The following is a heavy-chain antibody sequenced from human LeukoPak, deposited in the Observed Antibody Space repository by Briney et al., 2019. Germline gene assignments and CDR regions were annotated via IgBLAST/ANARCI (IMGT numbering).Heavy chain of an antibody. Sequence: GGSLRLSCAASGFTFYDYGMSWVRQAPGKGLEWVSGINWNSGSIGYADSVKGRFTISRDNAKNSLYLQMNSLRAEDTALYYCARDGLQGPAFDIWGQGTMVTVSS. V-gene: IGHV3-20*04. CDR3: ARDGLQGPAFDI. J-gene: IGHJ3*02. CDR2: INWNSGSI. CDR1: GFTFYDYG.